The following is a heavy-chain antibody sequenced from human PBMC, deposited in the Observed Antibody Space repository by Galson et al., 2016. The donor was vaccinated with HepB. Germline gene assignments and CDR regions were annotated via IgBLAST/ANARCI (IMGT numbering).Heavy chain of an antibody. J-gene: IGHJ4*02. CDR3: ARLRKDTVVVPAAKAYYFDY. V-gene: IGHV4-39*01. Sequence: ETLSLTCTVSGGSISSNSYYWGWIRQPPGKGLEWIGSIFYSGSTYYNPSLKSRLTISVDTSKNQFSLKLSSVTAADTALYFCARLRKDTVVVPAAKAYYFDYWGQGTLVTVSS. CDR2: IFYSGST. CDR1: GGSISSNSYY. D-gene: IGHD2-2*01.